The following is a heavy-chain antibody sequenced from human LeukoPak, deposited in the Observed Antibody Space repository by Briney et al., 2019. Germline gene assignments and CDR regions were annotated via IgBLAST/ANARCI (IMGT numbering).Heavy chain of an antibody. J-gene: IGHJ4*02. CDR2: INPNSGGT. Sequence: ASVKVSCKASGYTFTDYYMHWVRQAPGQGLEWMGCINPNSGGTDYAQKSQGRVTMTRDTSISTAYMELSSLTSDDTAIYYCARGGTPAGGRVLDGYWGQGTLVTVSS. D-gene: IGHD6-13*01. CDR3: ARGGTPAGGRVLDGY. CDR1: GYTFTDYY. V-gene: IGHV1-2*02.